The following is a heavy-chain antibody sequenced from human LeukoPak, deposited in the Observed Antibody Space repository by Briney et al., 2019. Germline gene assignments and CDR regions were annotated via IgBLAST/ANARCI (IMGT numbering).Heavy chain of an antibody. CDR3: ARGNWFDP. Sequence: SETLSLTCTVSGGSISSSSYYWGWIRQPPGKGLEWIGSIYYSGSTNYNPSLRSRVTISVDTSKNQFSLKVTSVTAADTSVYYCARGNWFDPWGQGTLVTVSS. V-gene: IGHV4-39*07. J-gene: IGHJ5*02. CDR1: GGSISSSSYY. CDR2: IYYSGST.